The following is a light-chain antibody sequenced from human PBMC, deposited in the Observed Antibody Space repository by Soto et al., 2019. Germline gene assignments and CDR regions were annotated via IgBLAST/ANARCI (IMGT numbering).Light chain of an antibody. J-gene: IGLJ1*01. V-gene: IGLV2-14*01. CDR1: SSDVGNYNY. Sequence: QSALPQPASVSGSPGQSITISCTGTSSDVGNYNYVSWYQQQSGKAPKLIIYEVSNRPSGVSNRFSGSKSGNTASLTISGLQAEDEADYYCSSFTSSRAYVFGIGTKVTVL. CDR3: SSFTSSRAYV. CDR2: EVS.